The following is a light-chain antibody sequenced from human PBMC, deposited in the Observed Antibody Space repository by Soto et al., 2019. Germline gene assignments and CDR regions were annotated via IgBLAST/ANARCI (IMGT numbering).Light chain of an antibody. CDR3: QQYYSYPRTLT. J-gene: IGKJ4*01. CDR1: QGISSY. V-gene: IGKV1-8*01. Sequence: AIRMTQSPSSFSASTGDRVTITCRASQGISSYLAWYQQKPGKAPKLLIYAASTLQSGVPSRFSGSGPGTDFTLTISCLQSEDFATYSCQQYYSYPRTLTFGGGTKVEIK. CDR2: AAS.